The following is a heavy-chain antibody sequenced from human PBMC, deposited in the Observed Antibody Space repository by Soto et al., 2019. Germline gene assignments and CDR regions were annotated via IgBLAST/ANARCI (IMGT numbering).Heavy chain of an antibody. CDR2: IIPIFGTA. J-gene: IGHJ6*02. D-gene: IGHD3-22*01. CDR1: GGTFSSYA. V-gene: IGHV1-69*13. Sequence: GASVKVSCKASGGTFSSYAISWVRQAPGQGLEWMGGIIPIFGTANYAQKFQGRVTITADESTSTAYMGLSSLRSEDTAVYYCARDVARIHRELLLYYGMDVWGQGTTVTVSS. CDR3: ARDVARIHRELLLYYGMDV.